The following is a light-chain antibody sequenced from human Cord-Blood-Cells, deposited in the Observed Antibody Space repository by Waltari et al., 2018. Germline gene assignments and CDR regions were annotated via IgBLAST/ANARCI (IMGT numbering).Light chain of an antibody. CDR3: CSYAGSSTFVV. J-gene: IGLJ2*01. Sequence: QYALTQPASVSGSPGQSITISCTGTSSDVVRYNLVSWYQQHPGKAPKLMIYEGSKRPSGVSNRFSGSKSGNTASLTISGLQAEDEADYYCCSYAGSSTFVVFGGGTKLTVL. CDR2: EGS. V-gene: IGLV2-23*03. CDR1: SSDVVRYNL.